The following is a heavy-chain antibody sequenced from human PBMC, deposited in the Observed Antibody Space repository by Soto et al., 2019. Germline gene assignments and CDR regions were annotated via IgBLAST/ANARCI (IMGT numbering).Heavy chain of an antibody. V-gene: IGHV3-9*01. J-gene: IGHJ5*02. D-gene: IGHD1-1*01. Sequence: GGSLRLSCAASGFTFDDYALHWVRQAPGKGLEWVSTITWDSGSIGYADSVKGRFTISRDNAKHSLYLQMNSLRAEDTALYYCARALARNHNWFDPWGQGTLVTVSS. CDR3: ARALARNHNWFDP. CDR1: GFTFDDYA. CDR2: ITWDSGSI.